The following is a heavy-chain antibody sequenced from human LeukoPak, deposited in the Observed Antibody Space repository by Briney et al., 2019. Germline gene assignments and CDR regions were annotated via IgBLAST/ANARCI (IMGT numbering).Heavy chain of an antibody. Sequence: SETRSLTCTVFGGSITSHYWTWIRQPAGKGLEWIGRVYISGSTNYNPSLKSRVTMSIDTSKNQFSLNLSSVTAADTAVYYCARDTPPQHLVYWGQGILVTASS. V-gene: IGHV4-4*07. CDR2: VYISGST. J-gene: IGHJ4*02. D-gene: IGHD6-13*01. CDR3: ARDTPPQHLVY. CDR1: GGSITSHY.